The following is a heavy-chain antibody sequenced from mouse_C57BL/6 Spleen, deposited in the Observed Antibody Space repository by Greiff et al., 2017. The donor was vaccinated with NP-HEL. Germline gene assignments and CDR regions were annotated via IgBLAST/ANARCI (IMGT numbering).Heavy chain of an antibody. CDR3: ARSDYYGSSHYFDY. J-gene: IGHJ2*01. Sequence: VQLKQSGPELVKPGASVKISCKASGYSFTDYNMNWVKQSNGKSLEWIGVINPNYGTTSYNQKFKGKATLTVDQSSSTAYMQLNSLTSEDSAVYYCARSDYYGSSHYFDYWGQGTTLTVSS. CDR1: GYSFTDYN. V-gene: IGHV1-39*01. D-gene: IGHD1-1*01. CDR2: INPNYGTT.